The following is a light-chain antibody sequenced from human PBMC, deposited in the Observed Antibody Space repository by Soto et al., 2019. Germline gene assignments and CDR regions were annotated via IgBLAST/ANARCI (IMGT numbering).Light chain of an antibody. CDR2: GAS. CDR1: QSVSSSY. CDR3: QQYGSSPQTDRVFT. J-gene: IGKJ3*01. Sequence: EIVLTQSPGTLSLSPGERATLSCRASQSVSSSYLAWYQQKPGQAPRLLIYGASSRATGIPDRFSGSGSGTDFTLTISRLEPEDFAVYYCQQYGSSPQTDRVFTFGPGTKVDIK. V-gene: IGKV3-20*01.